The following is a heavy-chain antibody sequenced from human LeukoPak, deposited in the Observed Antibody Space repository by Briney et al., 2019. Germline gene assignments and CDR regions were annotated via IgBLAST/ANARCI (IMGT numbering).Heavy chain of an antibody. D-gene: IGHD3-3*01. V-gene: IGHV1-46*03. CDR3: AASITIFGVWFDP. J-gene: IGHJ5*02. CDR1: GYTFTSYY. CDR2: INPSGGST. Sequence: ASVKVSCKASGYTFTSYYMHWVRQAPGQGLEWMGIINPSGGSTSYAQKFQGRVTMTRDTSTSTVYMELSSLRSEDTAVYYCAASITIFGVWFDPWGQGNLVTVSS.